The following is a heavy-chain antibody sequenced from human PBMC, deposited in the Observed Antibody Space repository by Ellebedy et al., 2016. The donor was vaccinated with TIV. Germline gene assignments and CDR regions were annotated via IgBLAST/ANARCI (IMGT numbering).Heavy chain of an antibody. CDR3: ARGSWACSGSMDV. CDR1: EFNISIFW. V-gene: IGHV3-74*03. Sequence: GESLKISCAASEFNISIFWMHWVRQVPGKGMMWISGSDGAGAHTTYADSVKGRFTISRDNSKNTLYLQMNSLRAEDTAVYYCARGSWACSGSMDVWGQGTTVTVSS. CDR2: SDGAGAHT. D-gene: IGHD6-19*01. J-gene: IGHJ6*02.